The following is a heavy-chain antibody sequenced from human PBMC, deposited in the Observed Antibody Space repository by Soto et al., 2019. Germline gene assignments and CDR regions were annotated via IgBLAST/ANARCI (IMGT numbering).Heavy chain of an antibody. CDR3: AKSHAEGRFRP. J-gene: IGHJ5*02. CDR1: GFTFSNYW. Sequence: EVQLVESGGDLVQPGGSLRLSCEASGFTFSNYWMHWVRQAPGRGLVWVSRITSDGGNTIYADSVKGRFTISRDNAENPPYLEMNSLRVEDPAVYYCAKSHAEGRFRPWGQGTLVTVSS. CDR2: ITSDGGNT. V-gene: IGHV3-74*01.